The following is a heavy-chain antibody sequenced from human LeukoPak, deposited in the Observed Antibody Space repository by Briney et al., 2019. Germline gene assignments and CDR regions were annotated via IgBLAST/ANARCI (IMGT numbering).Heavy chain of an antibody. J-gene: IGHJ4*02. D-gene: IGHD5-18*01. Sequence: SETLSLTCTVSGYSISSNYYWGWIRQPPGKGLEWIGSIYHSGSTYYNPSLKSRVTISVDTSKNQFSLKLSSVTAADTAVYYCARVLRGYSYAEFDYWGQGTLVTVSS. CDR1: GYSISSNYY. CDR2: IYHSGST. V-gene: IGHV4-38-2*02. CDR3: ARVLRGYSYAEFDY.